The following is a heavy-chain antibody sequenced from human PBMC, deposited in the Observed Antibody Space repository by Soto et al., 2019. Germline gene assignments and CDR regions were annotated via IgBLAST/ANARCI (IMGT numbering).Heavy chain of an antibody. CDR1: GFTFSSYW. CDR3: ARGGLVGSADY. D-gene: IGHD6-19*01. CDR2: IQSDGSGT. V-gene: IGHV3-74*01. Sequence: GGSLRLSCAVSGFTFSSYWMHWVRQAPGKGLVWVSRIQSDGSGTIYADSVKGRFTISRDNAKNTLYLQMNSLRVEDTAVYYCARGGLVGSADYWGQGALVTVSS. J-gene: IGHJ4*02.